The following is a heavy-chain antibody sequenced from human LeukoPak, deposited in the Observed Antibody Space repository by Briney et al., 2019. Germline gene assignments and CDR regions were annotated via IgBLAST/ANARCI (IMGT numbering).Heavy chain of an antibody. D-gene: IGHD6-13*01. CDR3: ARGRGDLYSSSWFLNWGDWFDP. Sequence: GGSLRLSCAASGFTFSSYNMDWVRQAPGKGLEWVSFIDSSSRYIYQADSVKGRFTISRDNAKSSVFLQMNSLRAEDTAVYYCARGRGDLYSSSWFLNWGDWFDPWGQGTLVTVSS. CDR2: IDSSSRYI. V-gene: IGHV3-21*01. CDR1: GFTFSSYN. J-gene: IGHJ5*02.